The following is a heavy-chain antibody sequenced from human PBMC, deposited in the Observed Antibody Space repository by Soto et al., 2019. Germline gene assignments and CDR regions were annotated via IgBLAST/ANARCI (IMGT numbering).Heavy chain of an antibody. Sequence: QVQLQQWGAGLLKPSETLSLTCAVYGGSFSGYYWSWIRQPPGKGLEWIGEINHSGSTNYNPSLKSRVTISVDTSKNQFSLKLSSVTAADTAVYYCARGKGVDPRAGPQQLASFDYWGQGTLVTVSS. D-gene: IGHD6-13*01. CDR3: ARGKGVDPRAGPQQLASFDY. CDR2: INHSGST. V-gene: IGHV4-34*01. CDR1: GGSFSGYY. J-gene: IGHJ4*02.